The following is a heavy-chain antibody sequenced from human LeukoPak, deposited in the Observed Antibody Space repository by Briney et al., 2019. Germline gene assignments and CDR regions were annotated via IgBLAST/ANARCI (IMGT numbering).Heavy chain of an antibody. Sequence: SETLSLTCTVSGGSISSGSYYWSWIRQPAGKGLEWIGRIYTSGSTNYNPSLKSRVTISVDTSKNQFSLKLSSVTAADTAVYYCARSGYYTRHFDYWGQGTLVTVSS. CDR1: GGSISSGSYY. J-gene: IGHJ4*02. CDR3: ARSGYYTRHFDY. V-gene: IGHV4-61*02. CDR2: IYTSGST. D-gene: IGHD3-3*01.